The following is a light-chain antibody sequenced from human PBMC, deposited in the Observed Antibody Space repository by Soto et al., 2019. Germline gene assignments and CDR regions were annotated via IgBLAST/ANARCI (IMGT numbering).Light chain of an antibody. CDR1: QSISSW. CDR3: QQYNHYWT. V-gene: IGKV1-5*01. Sequence: DIQMTQSPSTLSASVGDRVTITCRASQSISSWLAWYQQKPGKAPKVLIYDASSLESGVPSRFSGSGSGTEFSLNISSLQRDDFATYYCQQYNHYWTFGEGTRVDI. CDR2: DAS. J-gene: IGKJ1*01.